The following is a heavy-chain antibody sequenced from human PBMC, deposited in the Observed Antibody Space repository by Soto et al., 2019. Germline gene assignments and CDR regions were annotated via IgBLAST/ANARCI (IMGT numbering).Heavy chain of an antibody. CDR2: IKPDGSEK. J-gene: IGHJ3*02. D-gene: IGHD5-12*01. V-gene: IGHV3-7*01. CDR3: ANIGRSDRAFDI. Sequence: EVQLVESGGALVQPGGSLRLSCAASGFTFSSYWMSWVRQAPGKGLEWVANIKPDGSEKIYVDSVKGRFTISRDNAKNSLYLQMNSLRAEDTAVYYCANIGRSDRAFDIWGQGTMVTVSS. CDR1: GFTFSSYW.